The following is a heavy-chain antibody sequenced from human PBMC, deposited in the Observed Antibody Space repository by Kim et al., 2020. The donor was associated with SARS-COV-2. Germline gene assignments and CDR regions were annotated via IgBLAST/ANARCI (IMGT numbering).Heavy chain of an antibody. D-gene: IGHD3-16*02. J-gene: IGHJ4*02. Sequence: FQGRVTITADKSTSTAYMELSSLRSEDTAVYYCAREYDYVWGSYRYYFDYWGQGTLVTVSS. V-gene: IGHV1-69*04. CDR3: AREYDYVWGSYRYYFDY.